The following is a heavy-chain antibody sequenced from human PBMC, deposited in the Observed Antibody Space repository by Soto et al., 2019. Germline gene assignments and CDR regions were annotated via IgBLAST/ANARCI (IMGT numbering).Heavy chain of an antibody. CDR3: ASRGYHYGSGSYPLDY. CDR1: GGSISSYY. Sequence: PSETLSLTCTVSGGSISSYYWTWIRQPPGKGLEWIGFIYNSGSTHYNPSLRSRVTISVDTSKNQFSLKLRSVTAADTAVYYCASRGYHYGSGSYPLDYWGQGTLDTVSS. V-gene: IGHV4-59*08. D-gene: IGHD3-10*01. J-gene: IGHJ4*02. CDR2: IYNSGST.